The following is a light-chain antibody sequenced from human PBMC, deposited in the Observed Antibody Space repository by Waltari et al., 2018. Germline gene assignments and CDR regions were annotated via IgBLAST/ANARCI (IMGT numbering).Light chain of an antibody. CDR3: SSYTSSSTFVV. V-gene: IGLV2-14*01. J-gene: IGLJ2*01. CDR1: SSDVGAYNY. CDR2: EVS. Sequence: QSALTQPASVSGSPGQSITISCTGTSSDVGAYNYVSWYQHHPGKAPKLMIYEVSNRPSGVSNRFSGSKSCNTASLTISGLQAEDEADCYCSSYTSSSTFVVFGGGTKLTVL.